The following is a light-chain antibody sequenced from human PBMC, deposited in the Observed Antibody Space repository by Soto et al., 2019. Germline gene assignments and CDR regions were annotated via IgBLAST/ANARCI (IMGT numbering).Light chain of an antibody. V-gene: IGKV1-5*01. J-gene: IGKJ1*01. CDR2: DAS. CDR3: QQYNSYSRT. CDR1: QSIVRW. Sequence: DIQMTQSPSTLSASVGDRVTITCRASQSIVRWLAWYQQKPGIAPKLLIYDASSLESGVPSRFSGSGSGTEFTLTISSLQPDDFATYYCQQYNSYSRTFGQGTKVEIK.